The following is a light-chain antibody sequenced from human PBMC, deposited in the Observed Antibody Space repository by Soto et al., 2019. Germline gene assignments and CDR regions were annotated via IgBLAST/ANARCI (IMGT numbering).Light chain of an antibody. J-gene: IGKJ1*01. Sequence: DVQLTQSPSTLSASVGDRVTITCRASQSVSSWLAWYQAKPGKAPNLLSYKASTLDSGVPSSCSGSGSGTEFTLTISSLQPDDFATYYCQPASSYSWTFGQGTKVEI. V-gene: IGKV1-5*03. CDR1: QSVSSW. CDR3: QPASSYSWT. CDR2: KAS.